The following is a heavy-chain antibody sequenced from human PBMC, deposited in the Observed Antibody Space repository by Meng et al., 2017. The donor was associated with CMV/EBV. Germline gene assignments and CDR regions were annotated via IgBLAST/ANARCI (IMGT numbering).Heavy chain of an antibody. CDR1: GFTFSSYA. V-gene: IGHV3-23*01. D-gene: IGHD1-26*01. CDR2: ISGSGGST. J-gene: IGHJ6*02. Sequence: GESLKISCAASGFTFSSYAMSWVRQAPGKGLEWVSAISGSGGSTYYADSVKGQFTISRDNSKNTLYLQMNSLRAEDTAVYYCASRSYFYYYYGMDVWGQGTTVTVSS. CDR3: ASRSYFYYYYGMDV.